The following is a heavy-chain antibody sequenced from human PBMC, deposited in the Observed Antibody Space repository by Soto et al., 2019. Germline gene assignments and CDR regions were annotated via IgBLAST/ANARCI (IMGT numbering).Heavy chain of an antibody. V-gene: IGHV3-13*01. J-gene: IGHJ6*02. D-gene: IGHD3-3*01. CDR2: LGTSGDT. CDR1: GFSISSSD. Sequence: EVQLVESGGGLVQPGGSLKLSCVASGFSISSSDMHWVRQVMGKGLEWVSTLGTSGDTFYSGSVKGRFTISIEDAKNSFHLQMNNLRAEDSAVYYCTRDRQIYRFYYYGMDVWGQGTAVTVS. CDR3: TRDRQIYRFYYYGMDV.